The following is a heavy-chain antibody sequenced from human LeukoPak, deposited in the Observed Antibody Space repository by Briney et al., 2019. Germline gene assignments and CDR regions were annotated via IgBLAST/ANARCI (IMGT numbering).Heavy chain of an antibody. CDR1: GFTVSSSY. Sequence: GGSLRLSCAASGFTVSSSYMSWVRQAPGKGLEWVSVIYTGGSTYYADSVKGRFTIPRDNSKNTLYLQMNSLRAEDTAVYYCAREPDFWSGYHFWGQGTLVTVSS. CDR3: AREPDFWSGYHF. V-gene: IGHV3-53*01. J-gene: IGHJ4*02. CDR2: IYTGGST. D-gene: IGHD3-3*01.